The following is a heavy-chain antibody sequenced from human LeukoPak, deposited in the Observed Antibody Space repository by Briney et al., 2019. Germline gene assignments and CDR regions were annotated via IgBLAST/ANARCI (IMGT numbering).Heavy chain of an antibody. Sequence: SETLSLTCAVYGGSFSGYYWSWIRQPPGKGLEWIGEINHSGSTNYIPSLKSRVTISVDTSKNQFSLKLSSVTAADTAVYYCARDVAGTGDYWGQGTLVTVSS. J-gene: IGHJ4*02. V-gene: IGHV4-34*01. CDR2: INHSGST. CDR1: GGSFSGYY. CDR3: ARDVAGTGDY. D-gene: IGHD6-19*01.